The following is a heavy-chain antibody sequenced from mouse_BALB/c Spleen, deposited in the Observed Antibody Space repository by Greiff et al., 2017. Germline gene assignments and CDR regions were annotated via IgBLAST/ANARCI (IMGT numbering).Heavy chain of an antibody. CDR1: GYSFTGYF. D-gene: IGHD2-14*01. Sequence: EVQLQQSGPELVKPGASVKISCKASGYSFTGYFMNWVKQSHGKSLEWIGRINPYNGDTFYNQKFKGKATLTVDKSSSTAHMELLSLTSEDSAVYYCGRGVYRYEVHYYAMDYWGQGTSVTVSS. CDR2: INPYNGDT. CDR3: GRGVYRYEVHYYAMDY. V-gene: IGHV1-37*01. J-gene: IGHJ4*01.